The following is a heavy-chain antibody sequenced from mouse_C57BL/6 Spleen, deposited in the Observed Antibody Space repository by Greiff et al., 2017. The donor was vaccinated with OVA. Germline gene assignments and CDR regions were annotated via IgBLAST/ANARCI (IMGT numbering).Heavy chain of an antibody. CDR2: ISSGGDYI. CDR1: GFTFSSYA. D-gene: IGHD2-2*01. Sequence: EVKVVESGEGLVKPGGSLKLSCAASGFTFSSYAMSWVRQTPEKRLEWVAYISSGGDYIYYADTVKGRFTISRDNDRNTLYLQMSSLKSEDTAMYYCTRRGVTNYFDYWGQGTTLTVSS. CDR3: TRRGVTNYFDY. J-gene: IGHJ2*01. V-gene: IGHV5-9-1*02.